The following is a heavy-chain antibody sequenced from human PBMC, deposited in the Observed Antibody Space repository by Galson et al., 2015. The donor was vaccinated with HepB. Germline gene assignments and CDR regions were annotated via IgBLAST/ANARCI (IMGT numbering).Heavy chain of an antibody. V-gene: IGHV3-48*02. D-gene: IGHD3-3*01. CDR3: ARDLSPDYDFWSGYYTNWFDP. CDR1: GFTFSSYS. Sequence: SLRLSCAASGFTFSSYSMNWVRQAPGKGLEWVSYIRSSSSTIYYADSVKGRFTISRDNAKNSLYLQMNSLRDEDTAVYYCARDLSPDYDFWSGYYTNWFDPWGQGTLVTVSS. CDR2: IRSSSSTI. J-gene: IGHJ5*02.